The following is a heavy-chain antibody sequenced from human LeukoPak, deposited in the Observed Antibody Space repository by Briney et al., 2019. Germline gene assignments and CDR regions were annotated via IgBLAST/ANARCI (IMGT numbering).Heavy chain of an antibody. CDR1: GFTFSSYS. Sequence: GGSLRLSCAASGFTFSSYSMNWVRQAPGKGLEWDSSISSSSSYIYYADSVKGRFTISRDNAKNSLYLQMNSLRAEDTAVYYCAKGFVVVPAAPYFDYWGQGTLVTVSS. J-gene: IGHJ4*02. CDR3: AKGFVVVPAAPYFDY. CDR2: ISSSSSYI. D-gene: IGHD2-2*01. V-gene: IGHV3-21*01.